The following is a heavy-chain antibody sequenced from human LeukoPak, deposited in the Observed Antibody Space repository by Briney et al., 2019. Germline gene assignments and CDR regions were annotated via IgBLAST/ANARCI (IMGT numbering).Heavy chain of an antibody. J-gene: IGHJ3*02. CDR3: ARGGDDDAFDI. D-gene: IGHD2-21*02. Sequence: GRSLRLSCAAPGFTFDDYAMHWVRQAPGKGLEWVSGISWNSGSIGYADSVKGRFTISRDNAKNSLYLQMNSLRAEDMALYYCARGGDDDAFDIWGQGTMVTVSS. CDR2: ISWNSGSI. V-gene: IGHV3-9*03. CDR1: GFTFDDYA.